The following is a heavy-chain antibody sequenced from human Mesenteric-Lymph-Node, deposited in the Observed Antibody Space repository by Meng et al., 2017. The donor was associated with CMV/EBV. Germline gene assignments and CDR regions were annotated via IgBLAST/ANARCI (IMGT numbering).Heavy chain of an antibody. CDR2: IYHSGST. J-gene: IGHJ4*02. D-gene: IGHD5-24*01. Sequence: TCDVSGGSISSRNWWSWVRQPPGKGLEWIGEIYHSGSTNYNPSLKSRVTISVDKSKNQFSLKLSSVTAADTAVYYCARRRDGYIYFDYWGQGTLVTVSS. V-gene: IGHV4-4*02. CDR3: ARRRDGYIYFDY. CDR1: GGSISSRNW.